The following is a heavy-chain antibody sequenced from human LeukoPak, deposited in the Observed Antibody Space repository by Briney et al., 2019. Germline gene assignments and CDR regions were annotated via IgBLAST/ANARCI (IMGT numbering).Heavy chain of an antibody. CDR1: GFTFSDYS. D-gene: IGHD1-26*01. CDR2: ISSCSSYI. V-gene: IGHV3-21*04. CDR3: ARDRGIVGATKNFDY. Sequence: GGSLRLSCAASGFTFSDYSMNWVRQAPGRGLEWVSSISSCSSYIYYADSVKGRFTISRDNARNSLYLQMNSLRAEDTAVYYCARDRGIVGATKNFDYWGQGTLVTVSS. J-gene: IGHJ4*02.